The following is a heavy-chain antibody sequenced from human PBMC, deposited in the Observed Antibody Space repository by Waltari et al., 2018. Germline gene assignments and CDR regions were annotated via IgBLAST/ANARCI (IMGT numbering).Heavy chain of an antibody. V-gene: IGHV4-39*01. CDR3: ASTVYYDSSGWTYYFDY. CDR2: IYYSGST. CDR1: GGSIRSSSYY. J-gene: IGHJ4*02. D-gene: IGHD3-22*01. Sequence: QLQLQESGPGLVKPSETLSLTCTVSGGSIRSSSYYWGCTRPPPGTGLEWIGSIYYSGSTYYNTSIKSLVTISVDTSKNQFSLKLSSVTAADTAVYYCASTVYYDSSGWTYYFDYWGQGTLVTVSS.